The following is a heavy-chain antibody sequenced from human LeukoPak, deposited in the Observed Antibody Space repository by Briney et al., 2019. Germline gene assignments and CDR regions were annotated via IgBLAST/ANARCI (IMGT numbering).Heavy chain of an antibody. Sequence: PGGSLRLSCAASGFTFSSYSMNWVRQAPGKGLEWVSSISSSSSYIYYADSVKGRFTISRDNAKNSLYLQTNSLRAEDTAVYYCARADSSSWSYYYMDVWGKGTTVTVSS. CDR3: ARADSSSWSYYYMDV. CDR1: GFTFSSYS. CDR2: ISSSSSYI. J-gene: IGHJ6*03. D-gene: IGHD6-13*01. V-gene: IGHV3-21*01.